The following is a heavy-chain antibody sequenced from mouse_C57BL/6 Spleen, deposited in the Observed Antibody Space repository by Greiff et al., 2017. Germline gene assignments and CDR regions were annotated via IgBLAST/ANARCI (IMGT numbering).Heavy chain of an antibody. CDR2: ISSGGSYT. Sequence: EVQLQQSGGDLVKPGGSLKLSCAASGFTFSSYGMSWVRQTPDKRLEWVATISSGGSYTYYPDSVKGRFTISRDNAKNTLYLQMSSLKSEDTAMYYCARRDDYDGDYFDYWGQGTTLTVSS. V-gene: IGHV5-6*01. CDR3: ARRDDYDGDYFDY. D-gene: IGHD2-4*01. CDR1: GFTFSSYG. J-gene: IGHJ2*01.